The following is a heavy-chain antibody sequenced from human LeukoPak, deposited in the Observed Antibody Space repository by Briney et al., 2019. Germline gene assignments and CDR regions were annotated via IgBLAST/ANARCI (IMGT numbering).Heavy chain of an antibody. CDR2: ISGSGDGT. D-gene: IGHD6-6*01. J-gene: IGHJ4*02. V-gene: IGHV3-23*01. Sequence: PGGSLRLSCAASGFTFSSYAMSWVRQAPGKGLEWVSGISGSGDGTFYADSMKGRFTISRDNSKNTLYLQMNSLRAEDTAVYYCAKEYSSWHQYYFDYWGQGTLVTVSS. CDR3: AKEYSSWHQYYFDY. CDR1: GFTFSSYA.